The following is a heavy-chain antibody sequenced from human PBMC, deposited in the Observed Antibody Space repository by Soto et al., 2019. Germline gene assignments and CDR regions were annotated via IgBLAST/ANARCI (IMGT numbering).Heavy chain of an antibody. D-gene: IGHD2-15*01. J-gene: IGHJ4*02. V-gene: IGHV1-8*01. Sequence: SSVKVSCKASGYTFTNSDINWVRQAPGQGLEWMGWMNPDSGHAAYAQKFQGRVTLTTSTSTSTVYMQMRSLGSEDTAVYYCARRPHCSGGICYYGLDNWGQGTMVTVSA. CDR3: ARRPHCSGGICYYGLDN. CDR2: MNPDSGHA. CDR1: GYTFTNSD.